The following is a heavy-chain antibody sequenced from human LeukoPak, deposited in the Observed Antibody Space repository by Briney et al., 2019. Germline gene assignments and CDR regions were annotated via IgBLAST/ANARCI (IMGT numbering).Heavy chain of an antibody. Sequence: GASVKVSCKVSGYTLTELSMHWVRQAPGKGLEWMGGFDPEDGETIYAQKFQDRVTMTEDTSTDTAYMELSSLRSEDTAVYYCATYDSSVWGSPIGEDAFDIWGQGTMVTVSS. CDR3: ATYDSSVWGSPIGEDAFDI. CDR2: FDPEDGET. D-gene: IGHD3-16*01. J-gene: IGHJ3*02. CDR1: GYTLTELS. V-gene: IGHV1-24*01.